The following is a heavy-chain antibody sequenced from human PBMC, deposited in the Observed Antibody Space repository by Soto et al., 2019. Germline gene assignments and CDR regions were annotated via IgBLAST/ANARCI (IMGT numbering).Heavy chain of an antibody. CDR3: RRDIVAASPPGADY. CDR1: GFMFSNYP. V-gene: IGHV3-23*01. J-gene: IGHJ4*02. Sequence: EVQLLASGGDLVRPGRSLRLSCAGSGFMFSNYPMSWVRQAPGKGPEWVAAIKAAGGDTYYADSVKGRVTISRDIFNEMLYLQTKSRTVEDTAMYYCRRDIVAASPPGADYWGQGNLVTVSS. D-gene: IGHD5-12*01. CDR2: IKAAGGDT.